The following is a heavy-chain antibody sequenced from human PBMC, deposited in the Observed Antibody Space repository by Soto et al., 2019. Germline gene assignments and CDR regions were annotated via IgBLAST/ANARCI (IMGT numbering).Heavy chain of an antibody. CDR2: IYYSGST. Sequence: SETLSLTCTVSGGSISSYYWSWIRQPPGKGLEWIGYIYYSGSTNYNPSLKSRVTISVDTSKNQFSLKLSSVTAADTAVYYCARAYDFWSGLWTYSFDYWGQGTLVTVSS. J-gene: IGHJ4*02. D-gene: IGHD3-3*01. CDR3: ARAYDFWSGLWTYSFDY. V-gene: IGHV4-59*01. CDR1: GGSISSYY.